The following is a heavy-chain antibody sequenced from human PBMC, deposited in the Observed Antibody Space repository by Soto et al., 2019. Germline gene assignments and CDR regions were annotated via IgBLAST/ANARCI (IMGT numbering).Heavy chain of an antibody. CDR2: ISYDGSHK. CDR1: GFTFSSYT. Sequence: QVQLVESGGGVVQPGKSLRLSCAASGFTFSSYTMHWVRQAPGKGLEWVTVISYDGSHKYYADSVKGRFTISRDDSKNTLFLQMNSLRAEDTAIYYWARWEQQVSFDCWGQGTLVTVSS. CDR3: ARWEQQVSFDC. J-gene: IGHJ5*01. V-gene: IGHV3-30*04. D-gene: IGHD6-13*01.